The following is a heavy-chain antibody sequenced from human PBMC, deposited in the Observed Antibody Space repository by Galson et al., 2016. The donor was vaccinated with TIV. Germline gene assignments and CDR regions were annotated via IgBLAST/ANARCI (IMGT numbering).Heavy chain of an antibody. D-gene: IGHD2-15*01. CDR1: GGSIQSYNW. CDR3: ARGPRYCSSATCETTYYYAMDV. Sequence: SETLSLTCAVSGGSIQSYNWWSWVRQPPGKGLEWIGEVYHSGSTNYNPSVKSRLTIPVDKSKSQYSLNLRSVTAADTAVYYCARGPRYCSSATCETTYYYAMDVWGQGTTVTVSS. J-gene: IGHJ6*02. CDR2: VYHSGST. V-gene: IGHV4-4*02.